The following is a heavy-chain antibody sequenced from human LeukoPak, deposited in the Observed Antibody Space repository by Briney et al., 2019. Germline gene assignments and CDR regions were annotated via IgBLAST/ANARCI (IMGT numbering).Heavy chain of an antibody. V-gene: IGHV1-69*05. J-gene: IGHJ4*02. CDR3: ARDGDYDILTGEPYYFDY. Sequence: SVKVSCKASGYTFSNYDINWVRQAPGQGLEWMGRIIPIFGTANYAQKFQGRVTITTDESTSTAYMELSSLRSEATAVYYCARDGDYDILTGEPYYFDYWGQGTLVTVSS. CDR2: IIPIFGTA. CDR1: GYTFSNYD. D-gene: IGHD3-9*01.